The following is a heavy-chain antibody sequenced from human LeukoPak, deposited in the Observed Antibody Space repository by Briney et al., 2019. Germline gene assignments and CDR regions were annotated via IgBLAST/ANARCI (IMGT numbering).Heavy chain of an antibody. CDR1: GVTLSPYG. J-gene: IGHJ5*02. CDR2: ISYEGGTQ. D-gene: IGHD3-10*01. CDR3: AKEGTPQVSTWYDL. V-gene: IGHV3-30*18. Sequence: GMSLRLSCAASGVTLSPYGMHWVGQAPGKGLEWVAVISYEGGTQHYADSVKGRFIISRDNPRNTLYLQMNILRTEDTAVYYCAKEGTPQVSTWYDLWGQGTQVIVSS.